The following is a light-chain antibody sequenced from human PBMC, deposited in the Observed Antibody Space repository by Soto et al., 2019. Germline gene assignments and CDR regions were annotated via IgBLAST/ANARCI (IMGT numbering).Light chain of an antibody. CDR1: NIGSKS. CDR3: QVWDRSSAHWV. Sequence: SYELTQPPSVSVAPGQTATITSGGSNIGSKSVHWYQQKPGQAPVLVVFDDSDRPSGIPGRFSGSNFGETATLTISGVEAGDEADYYCQVWDRSSAHWVFGGGTKVTVL. CDR2: DDS. V-gene: IGLV3-21*02. J-gene: IGLJ3*02.